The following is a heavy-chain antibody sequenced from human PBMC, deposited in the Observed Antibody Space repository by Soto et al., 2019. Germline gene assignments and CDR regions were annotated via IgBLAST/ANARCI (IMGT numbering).Heavy chain of an antibody. CDR1: GFTFSSYG. D-gene: IGHD1-7*01. CDR3: AKDAVKNYYFDY. V-gene: IGHV3-30*18. CDR2: ISYDGSNK. Sequence: PGGSLRLSCAASGFTFSSYGMHWVRQAPGKGLEWVAVISYDGSNKYYADSVKGRFTISRDNSKNTLYLQMNSLRAEDTAVYYCAKDAVKNYYFDYWGQGTLVTVSS. J-gene: IGHJ4*02.